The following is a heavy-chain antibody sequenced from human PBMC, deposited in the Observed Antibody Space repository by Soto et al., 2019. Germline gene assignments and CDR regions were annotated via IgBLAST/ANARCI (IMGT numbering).Heavy chain of an antibody. Sequence: QLQLQESGPGLVKPSETLSLTCTVSGGSISSSRYYWGWIRQPPGKGLEWIGSIYYSGSTYYNPSLKSRVTISVDTSKNQFSLKLSSVTAADTAVYYCARQCGGKGSSGYYGVVDYWGQGTLVTVSS. CDR3: ARQCGGKGSSGYYGVVDY. J-gene: IGHJ4*02. D-gene: IGHD3-22*01. CDR1: GGSISSSRYY. V-gene: IGHV4-39*01. CDR2: IYYSGST.